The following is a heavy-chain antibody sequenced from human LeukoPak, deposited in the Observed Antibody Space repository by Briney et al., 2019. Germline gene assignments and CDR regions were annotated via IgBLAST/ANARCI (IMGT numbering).Heavy chain of an antibody. CDR3: ARGGITIFGVTIEGFDY. V-gene: IGHV4-59*01. CDR2: MYYSGST. Sequence: PSETLSLTRTVSGDSFSGYFWNWMRQVPGKGLEWSGYMYYSGSTKYNPSLKSRVTISVDTSKNQFSLKLTSVTAADTAVYYCARGGITIFGVTIEGFDYWGPGTLVTVSS. D-gene: IGHD3-3*01. CDR1: GDSFSGYF. J-gene: IGHJ4*02.